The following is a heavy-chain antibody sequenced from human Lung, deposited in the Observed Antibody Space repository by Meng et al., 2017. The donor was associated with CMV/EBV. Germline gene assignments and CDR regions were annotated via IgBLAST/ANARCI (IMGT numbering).Heavy chain of an antibody. D-gene: IGHD6-6*01. CDR1: GDSISSSSYY. CDR2: IYYSGST. V-gene: IGHV4-39*07. CDR3: ATDQQYSSSIY. Sequence: SETLSLXCTVSGDSISSSSYYWGWIRQPPGKGLEWIGSIYYSGSTNYNPSLKSRVTISIDTSKNQFSLKLSSVTAADTAVYYCATDQQYSSSIYWGQGTXVNGAS. J-gene: IGHJ4*02.